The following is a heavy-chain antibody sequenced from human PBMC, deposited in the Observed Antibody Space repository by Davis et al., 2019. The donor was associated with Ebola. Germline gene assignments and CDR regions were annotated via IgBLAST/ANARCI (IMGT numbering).Heavy chain of an antibody. CDR2: ISSSSSYI. V-gene: IGHV3-21*01. J-gene: IGHJ6*03. D-gene: IGHD7-27*01. CDR3: ARVGNYYYYMDA. Sequence: GGSLRLSCAASGFTFSSYSMNWVRQAPGKGLEWVSSISSSSSYIYYADSVKGRFTISRDNAKNSLYLQMNSLRVEDTAVYYCARVGNYYYYMDAWGKGTTVTVSS. CDR1: GFTFSSYS.